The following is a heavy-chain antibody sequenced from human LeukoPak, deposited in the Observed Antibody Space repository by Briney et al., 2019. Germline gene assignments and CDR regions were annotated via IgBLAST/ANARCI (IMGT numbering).Heavy chain of an antibody. J-gene: IGHJ5*02. CDR2: VFTNGDT. D-gene: IGHD6-19*01. V-gene: IGHV4-61*02. Sequence: SETLSLTCRVSGDSLNSGNFYWTWIRQPAGNGLEWIGRVFTNGDTSYNPSLKSRVTIFLDSSQNHFSLRLSSVAATDTAVYYCARGRAGRLSASNWFDPWGHGTLVTVSS. CDR3: ARGRAGRLSASNWFDP. CDR1: GDSLNSGNFY.